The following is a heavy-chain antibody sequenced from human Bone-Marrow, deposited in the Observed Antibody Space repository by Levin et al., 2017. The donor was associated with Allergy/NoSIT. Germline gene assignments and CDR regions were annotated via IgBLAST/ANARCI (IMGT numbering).Heavy chain of an antibody. CDR2: IHGGNGNT. Sequence: VASVKVSCKASEYSFTSYGIHWVRQAPGQRLEWMGWIHGGNGNTKYSQTFQDRVKITSDTSAGIAFMELSSLRSEDTAVFYCARGNYDFWSGYYNFDKWGQGTLVTVSS. CDR3: ARGNYDFWSGYYNFDK. V-gene: IGHV1-3*01. CDR1: EYSFTSYG. D-gene: IGHD3-3*01. J-gene: IGHJ4*02.